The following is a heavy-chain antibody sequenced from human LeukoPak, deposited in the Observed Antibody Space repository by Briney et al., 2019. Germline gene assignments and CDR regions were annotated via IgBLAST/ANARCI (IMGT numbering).Heavy chain of an antibody. CDR2: IIADFDTT. Sequence: PGGSLRLSCAASGFTFRSYAMSWVRQAPGKGLEWVSGIIADFDTTYYADSVRGRFTISRDHSKNTLYLQMNSLRAEGTAIYYCAQDGTTTRYNWFDSWGQGTLVTVSS. CDR1: GFTFRSYA. V-gene: IGHV3-23*01. D-gene: IGHD1-7*01. CDR3: AQDGTTTRYNWFDS. J-gene: IGHJ5*01.